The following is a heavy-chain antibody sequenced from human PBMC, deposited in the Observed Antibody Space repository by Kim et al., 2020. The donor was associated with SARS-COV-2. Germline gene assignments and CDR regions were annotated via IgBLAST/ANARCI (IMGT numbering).Heavy chain of an antibody. CDR3: ARDRRYDSGSYIWYFDL. CDR1: GFTFSSYS. Sequence: GGSLRLSCAASGFTFSSYSMNWVRQAPGKGLEWVSYISSSSSTIYYADSVKGRFTISRDNAKNSLYLQMNSLRDEDTAVYYCARDRRYDSGSYIWYFDLWGRGTLVTVSS. V-gene: IGHV3-48*02. D-gene: IGHD3-10*01. CDR2: ISSSSSTI. J-gene: IGHJ2*01.